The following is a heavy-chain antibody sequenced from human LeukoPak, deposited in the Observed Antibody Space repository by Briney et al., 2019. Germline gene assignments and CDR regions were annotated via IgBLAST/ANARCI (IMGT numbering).Heavy chain of an antibody. J-gene: IGHJ4*02. CDR1: GFTFDDYG. V-gene: IGHV3-20*04. Sequence: PGGSLRLSCAASGFTFDDYGMSWVRQAPGKGLEWVSGINGDGGSTGYADSVKGRFTISRDNAKNSLYLQMNSLRAEDTALYYCARDERPYYYDSSGYLRSPHYWGQGTLVTVSS. D-gene: IGHD3-22*01. CDR3: ARDERPYYYDSSGYLRSPHY. CDR2: INGDGGST.